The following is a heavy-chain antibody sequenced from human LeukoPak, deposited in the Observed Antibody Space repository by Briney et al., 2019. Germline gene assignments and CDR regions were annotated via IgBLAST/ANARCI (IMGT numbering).Heavy chain of an antibody. CDR1: GYAFTGYY. D-gene: IGHD2/OR15-2a*01. V-gene: IGHV1-2*02. CDR2: INPNSGGT. CDR3: ARDLSLANWFDP. Sequence: GASVKVSCKASGYAFTGYYIHRVRQAPAQGLEWMGWINPNSGGTHYAQKFQGRVTMTRDTSISTAYMELSRLRSDDTAVYYCARDLSLANWFDPWGQGTLVTVSS. J-gene: IGHJ5*02.